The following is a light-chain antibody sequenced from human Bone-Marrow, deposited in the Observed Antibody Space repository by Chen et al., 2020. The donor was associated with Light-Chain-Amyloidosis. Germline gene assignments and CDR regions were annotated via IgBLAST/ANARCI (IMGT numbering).Light chain of an antibody. V-gene: IGLV1-40*01. CDR2: GNT. CDR1: SSNIGAGFS. Sequence: QSVLTQPPSVSGAPGQRFPISCTGSSSNIGAGFSVHWYQQLSGTVPKLLIYGNTNRPSGVPDRFSGSKSGTSASLAITGLQAEDEADYYCQSYDNSLSGPVVFGGGTKLTVL. J-gene: IGLJ2*01. CDR3: QSYDNSLSGPVV.